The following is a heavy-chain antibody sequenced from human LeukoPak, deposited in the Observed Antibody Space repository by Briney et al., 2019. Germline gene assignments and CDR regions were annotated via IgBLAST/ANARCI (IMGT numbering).Heavy chain of an antibody. Sequence: ASVKVSCKASGYTFTSYGISWARQAPGQGLEWMGWISAYNGNTNYAQKLQGRVTMTTDTSTSTAYMELRSLRSDDTAVYYCARAPSMYYDFWSGPTGYAFDIWGQGTMVTVSS. D-gene: IGHD3-3*01. J-gene: IGHJ3*02. V-gene: IGHV1-18*01. CDR2: ISAYNGNT. CDR3: ARAPSMYYDFWSGPTGYAFDI. CDR1: GYTFTSYG.